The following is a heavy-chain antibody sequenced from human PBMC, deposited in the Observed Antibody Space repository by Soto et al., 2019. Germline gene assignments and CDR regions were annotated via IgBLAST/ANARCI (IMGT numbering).Heavy chain of an antibody. J-gene: IGHJ4*01. CDR1: GFPSSTYGFSTYA. Sequence: EVHLLQSGGGLVQPGGSLRLSCMASGFPSSTYGFSTYAMTWVRQPPGKGLEWVSVITGSGSHSYYADSVKGRFTISRDNSRNTLFLQMDSLRADDTVVYLCAKGTSSEFLLSFDDWGHGTLVTVSS. CDR3: AKGTSSEFLLSFDD. CDR2: ITGSGSHS. V-gene: IGHV3-23*01. D-gene: IGHD3-10*01.